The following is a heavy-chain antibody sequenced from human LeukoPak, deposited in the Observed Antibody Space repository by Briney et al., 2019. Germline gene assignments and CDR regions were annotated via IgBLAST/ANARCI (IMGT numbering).Heavy chain of an antibody. J-gene: IGHJ5*02. CDR2: IYYSGST. V-gene: IGHV4-39*01. D-gene: IGHD3-10*01. Sequence: KPSETLSLTCAVYGGSFSGYYWGWIRQPPGKGLEWIGSIYYSGSTYYNPSLKSRVTISVDTSKNQFSLKLSSVTAADTAVYYCARQSITQDDPNWFDPWGQGTLVTVSS. CDR1: GGSFSGYY. CDR3: ARQSITQDDPNWFDP.